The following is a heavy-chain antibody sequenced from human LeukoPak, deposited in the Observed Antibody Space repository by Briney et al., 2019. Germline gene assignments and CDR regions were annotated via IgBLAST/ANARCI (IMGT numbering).Heavy chain of an antibody. J-gene: IGHJ4*02. V-gene: IGHV1-46*01. D-gene: IGHD3-10*01. CDR1: GYTFTSYY. CDR3: AIDLSFHGSGSSYYFDY. Sequence: ASVKVSCKASGYTFTSYYMHWVRQAPGQGLEWMGIINPSGGSTSYAQKFQGRVTVTRDTSTSTVYMELSSLRSKDTAVYYCAIDLSFHGSGSSYYFDYWGQGTLVTVSS. CDR2: INPSGGST.